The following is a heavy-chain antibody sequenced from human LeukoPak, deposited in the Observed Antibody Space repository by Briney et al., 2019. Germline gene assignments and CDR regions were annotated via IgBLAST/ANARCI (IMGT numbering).Heavy chain of an antibody. V-gene: IGHV3-23*01. D-gene: IGHD3/OR15-3a*01. CDR3: AKAMIWDSYYFDY. Sequence: PGGSLRLSCAASGFTFNNYAMSWVRQAPGKGLQWVSGISGSGGRTYYADSVKGRFTISRDNSKNTLYLQMNSLRVEDTAVYYCAKAMIWDSYYFDYWGQGTLVTVSS. CDR2: ISGSGGRT. J-gene: IGHJ4*02. CDR1: GFTFNNYA.